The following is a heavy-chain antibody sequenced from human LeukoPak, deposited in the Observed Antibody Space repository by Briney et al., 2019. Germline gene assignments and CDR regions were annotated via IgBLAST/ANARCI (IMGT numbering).Heavy chain of an antibody. D-gene: IGHD3-16*01. CDR2: TYSSGST. V-gene: IGHV4-59*01. Sequence: SETLSLTXSVSGASINSYYWNWIRQPPGKGLEWIGNTYSSGSTNYNPSLKSRVTISLDTSKNQFSLKMSSVTAADTAVYYCAKDWGLGSWGQGTLVTVSS. CDR3: AKDWGLGS. CDR1: GASINSYY. J-gene: IGHJ5*02.